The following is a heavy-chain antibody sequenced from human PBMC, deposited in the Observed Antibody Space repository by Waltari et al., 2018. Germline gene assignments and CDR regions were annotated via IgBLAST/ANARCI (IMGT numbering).Heavy chain of an antibody. D-gene: IGHD3-22*01. CDR1: GGSFSGYY. V-gene: IGHV4-34*01. CDR2: INHSGST. Sequence: QVQLQQWGAGLLKPSETLSLTCAVYGGSFSGYYWSWIRQPPGKGLEWIGEINHSGSTNYNPSLKSRVTISVDTSKNHFSLKRSSVTAADTAVYYCARVTGYYYDSSGYSRGFDYWGQGTLVTVSS. J-gene: IGHJ4*02. CDR3: ARVTGYYYDSSGYSRGFDY.